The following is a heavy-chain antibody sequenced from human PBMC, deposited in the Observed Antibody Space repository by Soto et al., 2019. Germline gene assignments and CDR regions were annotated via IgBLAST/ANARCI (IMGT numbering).Heavy chain of an antibody. CDR1: GGSVSSGSYY. V-gene: IGHV4-61*01. D-gene: IGHD3-10*01. Sequence: SETLSLTCTVSGGSVSSGSYYWSWIRQPPGKGLEWIGYIYYSGSTNYNPSLKSRVTISVDTSKNQFSLKLSSVTAADTAVYYCARDFHGRLWSGELSPPGYYYYGMDVWGPGTTVTVSS. J-gene: IGHJ6*02. CDR3: ARDFHGRLWSGELSPPGYYYYGMDV. CDR2: IYYSGST.